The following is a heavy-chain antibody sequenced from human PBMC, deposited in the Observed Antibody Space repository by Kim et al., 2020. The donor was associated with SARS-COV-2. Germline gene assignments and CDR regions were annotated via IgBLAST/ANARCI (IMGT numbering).Heavy chain of an antibody. Sequence: SETLSLTCTVSGGSISSYYWSWIRQPPGKGLEWIGYIYYSGSTNYNPSLTSRVTISVDTSKNQFSLKLSSVTAADTAVYYCARDHREWLQYTANWYFDFWGRGTLVTVSS. CDR3: ARDHREWLQYTANWYFDF. CDR1: GGSISSYY. J-gene: IGHJ2*01. D-gene: IGHD3-3*01. CDR2: IYYSGST. V-gene: IGHV4-59*01.